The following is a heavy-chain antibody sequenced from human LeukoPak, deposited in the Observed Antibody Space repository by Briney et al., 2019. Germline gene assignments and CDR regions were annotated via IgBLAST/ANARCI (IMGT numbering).Heavy chain of an antibody. Sequence: AGGSLRLSCTASGFTFSNYAMSWVRQVPGKGLEWVSSISGSGSSSYYADSVQGRFTISRDNSKNTFFLQMKSLRAEDTAVYYCAPGEWYFDYWGQGTLVTVSS. CDR3: APGEWYFDY. V-gene: IGHV3-23*01. D-gene: IGHD3-10*01. CDR2: ISGSGSSS. J-gene: IGHJ4*02. CDR1: GFTFSNYA.